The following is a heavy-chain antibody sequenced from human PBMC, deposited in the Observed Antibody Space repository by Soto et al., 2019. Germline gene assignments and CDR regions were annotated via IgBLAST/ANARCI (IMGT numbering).Heavy chain of an antibody. CDR2: LYHIGST. J-gene: IGHJ6*02. V-gene: IGHV4-38-2*01. Sequence: SETLSLTCAVSGYSISSGNYWAWIRQPPGRGLEWIGSLYHIGSTHYNTSLKSRVTISVDTSKNHFSLELSSVTAADTAIYYCRSSTSCYDESCVDVWGQGTMVTV. CDR3: RSSTSCYDESCVDV. CDR1: GYSISSGNY. D-gene: IGHD2-2*01.